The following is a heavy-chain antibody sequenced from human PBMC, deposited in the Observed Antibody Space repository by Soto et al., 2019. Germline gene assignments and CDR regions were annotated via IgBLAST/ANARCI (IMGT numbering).Heavy chain of an antibody. Sequence: SETLSLTCTVSGGSISSYYWSWIRQPPGKGLEWIGYIYYSGSTNYNPSLKSRVTISVDTSKNQFSLKLSSVTAADTAVYYCARVSVSGWYDYYFDYWGQGTLVTVSS. CDR2: IYYSGST. CDR1: GGSISSYY. V-gene: IGHV4-59*01. J-gene: IGHJ4*02. CDR3: ARVSVSGWYDYYFDY. D-gene: IGHD6-19*01.